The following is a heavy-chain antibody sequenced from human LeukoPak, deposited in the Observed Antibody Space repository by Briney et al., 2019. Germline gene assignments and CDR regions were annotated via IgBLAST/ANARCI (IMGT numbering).Heavy chain of an antibody. V-gene: IGHV4-34*01. Sequence: PSETLSLTCAVYGGSFSGYYWSWIRQPPGKGLEWIGEINHSGSTNYNPSLKSRVTISVDTSKNQFSLKLSSVTAADTAVYYCALRYSFPRGLLHGGQGPLVTVSS. J-gene: IGHJ4*02. CDR2: INHSGST. CDR3: ALRYSFPRGLLH. CDR1: GGSFSGYY. D-gene: IGHD3-16*02.